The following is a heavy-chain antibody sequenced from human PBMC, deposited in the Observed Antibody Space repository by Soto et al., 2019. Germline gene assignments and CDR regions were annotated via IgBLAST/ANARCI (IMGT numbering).Heavy chain of an antibody. J-gene: IGHJ4*02. V-gene: IGHV1-69*12. CDR2: IIPIFGTA. D-gene: IGHD2-8*01. Sequence: QVQLVQSGAEVKKPGSSVKVSCKASGGTFSSYAISWVRQAPGQGLEWMGGIIPIFGTANYAQKFQGRVTXXAXEXXSTAYMELSSLRSEDTAVYYCARGGGTNGVFDFDYWGQGTLVTVSS. CDR3: ARGGGTNGVFDFDY. CDR1: GGTFSSYA.